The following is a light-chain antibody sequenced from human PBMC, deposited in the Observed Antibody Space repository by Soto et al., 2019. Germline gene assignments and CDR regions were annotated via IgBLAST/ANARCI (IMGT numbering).Light chain of an antibody. Sequence: AIQMTQSPSSLSASVGDRVTITFRSSQGIRNDLGWYQQKPGKAPKVLIYGASTLQSGVPSRFSGSGSGTDFTLTISSLQHEDFATYYCLQDYNYPHTFGPGTKVDIK. V-gene: IGKV1-6*01. CDR1: QGIRND. J-gene: IGKJ3*01. CDR2: GAS. CDR3: LQDYNYPHT.